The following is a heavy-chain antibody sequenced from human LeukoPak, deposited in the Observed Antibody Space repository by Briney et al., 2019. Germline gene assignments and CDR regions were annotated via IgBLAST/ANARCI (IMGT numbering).Heavy chain of an antibody. D-gene: IGHD4-17*01. J-gene: IGHJ6*02. Sequence: GESLKISCKGSGYSFTSYWIGWLRQMPGKGLEWMGIIYPGDSDTRYSPSFQGQVTISADKSISTAYLQWSSLKASDTAMYYCARHCYGDSLPRAFYGMDVWGQGTTVTVSS. CDR3: ARHCYGDSLPRAFYGMDV. V-gene: IGHV5-51*01. CDR1: GYSFTSYW. CDR2: IYPGDSDT.